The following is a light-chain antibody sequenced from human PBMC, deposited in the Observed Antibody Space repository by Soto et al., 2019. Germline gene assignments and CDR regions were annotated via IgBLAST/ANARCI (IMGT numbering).Light chain of an antibody. J-gene: IGKJ5*01. Sequence: DFEMTQSPSSLSAFVGDRVTMTCRASQSIGTFLSWYQQKSGRAPKLLIYAASSLQIGVPSRFSGGGSGTDFTLTISSLQPEDFATYYCQQSCNIPRTFGQGTRLEIK. CDR3: QQSCNIPRT. CDR1: QSIGTF. CDR2: AAS. V-gene: IGKV1-39*01.